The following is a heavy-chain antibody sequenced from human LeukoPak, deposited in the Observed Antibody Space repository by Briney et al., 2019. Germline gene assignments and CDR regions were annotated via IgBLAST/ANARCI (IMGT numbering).Heavy chain of an antibody. CDR2: MNPNSGNT. CDR1: GYTFTGYD. D-gene: IGHD2-15*01. Sequence: ASVKVSCKASGYTFTGYDINWVRQATGQGLEWMGWMNPNSGNTGYAQKFQGRVTMTRNTSISTAYMELSSLRSEDTAVYYCASGYCSGGSCWSYFDYWGQGTLVTVSS. J-gene: IGHJ4*02. V-gene: IGHV1-8*01. CDR3: ASGYCSGGSCWSYFDY.